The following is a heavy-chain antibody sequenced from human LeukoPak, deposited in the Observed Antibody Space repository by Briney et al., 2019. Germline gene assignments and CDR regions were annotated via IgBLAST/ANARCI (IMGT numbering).Heavy chain of an antibody. CDR2: IRTEGDT. J-gene: IGHJ6*02. D-gene: IGHD3-10*01. CDR3: ARDFRGCMDV. CDR1: GFTFNTYD. V-gene: IGHV3-13*04. Sequence: GGSLRLSCAASGFTFNTYDMHWVRQVTGKGLQWVSAIRTEGDTFYLDSVKGRFTISRDNAKNSLYLQMNSLTAGDTAVYYCARDFRGCMDVWGQGTTVTVSS.